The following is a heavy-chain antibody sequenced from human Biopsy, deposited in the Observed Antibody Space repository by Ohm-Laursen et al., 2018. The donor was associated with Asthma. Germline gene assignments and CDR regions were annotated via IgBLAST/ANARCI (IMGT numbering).Heavy chain of an antibody. D-gene: IGHD6-6*01. CDR1: GFSFSTYG. V-gene: IGHV3-33*08. CDR2: IWYDGRKK. J-gene: IGHJ6*02. Sequence: SLRLSCSASGFSFSTYGMHWVRQAPGKGLEWVSFIWYDGRKKTYADSVKGRFTISRDNSKNTLYLQMNSLRAEDTAVYYCARKIAARGGMGVWGQGTTVTVSS. CDR3: ARKIAARGGMGV.